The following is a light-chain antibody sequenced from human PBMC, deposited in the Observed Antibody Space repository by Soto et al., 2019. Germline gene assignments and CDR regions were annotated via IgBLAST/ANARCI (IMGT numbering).Light chain of an antibody. CDR2: LGS. CDR3: MQGLSGFT. V-gene: IGKV2-28*01. CDR1: QSFLHSNGYNY. J-gene: IGKJ3*01. Sequence: DIVMTQSPLSLPVTPGEPASISCRSSQSFLHSNGYNYLEWYLQKPGQAPQLLIYLGSDRASGVPDMFSGSGSGTDFTLKISRVEAEDVGVYYCMQGLSGFTFGPGTKVEIK.